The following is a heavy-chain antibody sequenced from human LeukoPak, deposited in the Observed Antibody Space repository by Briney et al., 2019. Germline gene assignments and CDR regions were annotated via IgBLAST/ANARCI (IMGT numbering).Heavy chain of an antibody. CDR1: GFTFDDYA. CDR3: AKGYSNYLGVVDY. J-gene: IGHJ4*02. Sequence: RXXRLSCAASGFTFDDYAMHWVRQAPGKGLEWVSGISWNSGSIVYADSVEGGFTISRDNAKNSLYLQMNSLRAEDMALYYCAKGYSNYLGVVDYWGQGTLVTVSS. D-gene: IGHD4-11*01. V-gene: IGHV3-9*03. CDR2: ISWNSGSI.